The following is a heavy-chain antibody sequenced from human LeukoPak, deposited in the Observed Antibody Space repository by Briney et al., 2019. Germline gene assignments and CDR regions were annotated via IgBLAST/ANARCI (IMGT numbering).Heavy chain of an antibody. D-gene: IGHD2-2*01. J-gene: IGHJ2*01. CDR3: ARDAYCSSTSCKEYFDL. CDR1: GFTSRSYT. CDR2: ISSISNYK. Sequence: GGSLRPSCAPSGFTSRSYTMNWVRPAPGKGLGWVSSISSISNYKNYAYSVKGRFTISRDNAKNSLYLQMNSLRAEDTAVYYCARDAYCSSTSCKEYFDLWGRGTLVTVSS. V-gene: IGHV3-21*01.